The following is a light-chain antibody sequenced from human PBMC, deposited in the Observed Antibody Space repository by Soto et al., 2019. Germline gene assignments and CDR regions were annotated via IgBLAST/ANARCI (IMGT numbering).Light chain of an antibody. CDR1: KLGDKF. CDR2: QDD. V-gene: IGLV3-1*01. J-gene: IGLJ2*01. CDR3: QAWDGTTVV. Sequence: SYELTQPPSVSASPGQTASITCSGNKLGDKFASWYQQRPGQSPLLVIYQDDKRPSGIPERFSGSNSGNTATLTIRGTQSTDEADYYCQAWDGTTVVFGGGTQLTVL.